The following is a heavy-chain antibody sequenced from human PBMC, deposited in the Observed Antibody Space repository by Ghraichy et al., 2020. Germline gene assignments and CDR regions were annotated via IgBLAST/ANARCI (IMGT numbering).Heavy chain of an antibody. V-gene: IGHV1-18*01. CDR3: VRGGNWNYGDY. D-gene: IGHD1-7*01. CDR2: ITADNSNT. Sequence: ASVKVSCKASGYTFTTYAISWVLQAPGQGLEWMGWITADNSNTKYPQKFHDRVTMTIDTSTSTAYMEVRSLTFDDTAVYYCVRGGNWNYGDYWGQGTLVTGSS. J-gene: IGHJ4*02. CDR1: GYTFTTYA.